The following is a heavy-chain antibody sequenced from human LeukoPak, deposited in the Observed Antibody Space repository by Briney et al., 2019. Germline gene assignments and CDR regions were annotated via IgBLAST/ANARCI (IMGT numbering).Heavy chain of an antibody. D-gene: IGHD5-12*01. Sequence: ASVKVSCKASGYTFTRYYMHWVRQAPGQGLEWMGWINPNSGGTNDAQKFQGRVTMTRDTSISTVYMELSRLRSDDTAVYYCARDVSPLSSVRVGYDAFNIWGQGTMVTVSS. CDR3: ARDVSPLSSVRVGYDAFNI. V-gene: IGHV1-2*02. J-gene: IGHJ3*02. CDR2: INPNSGGT. CDR1: GYTFTRYY.